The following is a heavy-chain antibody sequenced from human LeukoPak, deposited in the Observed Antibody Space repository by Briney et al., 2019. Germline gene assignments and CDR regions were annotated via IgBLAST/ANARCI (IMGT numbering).Heavy chain of an antibody. J-gene: IGHJ5*02. V-gene: IGHV4-39*07. CDR1: GASISSGSNY. CDR2: IYSSGST. CDR3: ARATIVTAYRINWFDP. D-gene: IGHD3-9*01. Sequence: PSETLSLTCSVSGASISSGSNYWGWIRQPPGKTLEWIGSIYSSGSTYYNPSLKSRVIIIIDTPKNHFSLTLSSVTAADTAVYYCARATIVTAYRINWFDPWGPGSMVTVSS.